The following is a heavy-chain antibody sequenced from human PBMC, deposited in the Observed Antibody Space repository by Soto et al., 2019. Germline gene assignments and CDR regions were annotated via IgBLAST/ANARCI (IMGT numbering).Heavy chain of an antibody. CDR1: GCSISSYY. CDR2: IYYSGST. D-gene: IGHD4-17*01. CDR3: ARSTTVVTSRYYFDY. V-gene: IGHV4-59*01. Sequence: SETLSLTCTASGCSISSYYWSWIRQPPGKGREWIGYIYYSGSTNYNPSLKSRVNISVDTSKNQFSLKLSSVTAADTAVYYCARSTTVVTSRYYFDYWGQGTLVTVS. J-gene: IGHJ4*02.